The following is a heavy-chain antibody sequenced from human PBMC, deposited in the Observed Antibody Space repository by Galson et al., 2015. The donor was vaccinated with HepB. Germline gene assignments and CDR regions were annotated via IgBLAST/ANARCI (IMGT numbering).Heavy chain of an antibody. CDR1: GYTFADHY. J-gene: IGHJ5*02. CDR3: ARGGGRYCLDA. D-gene: IGHD3-10*01. V-gene: IGHV1-2*02. Sequence: SVKVSCKASGYTFADHYFHWVRQAPGQGLEWMGWINPKSGDTKYEQNFQGRVSMTRDTPVSLVSMELSSLRSDDTAVYYCARGGGRYCLDAWGQGTLVIVSS. CDR2: INPKSGDT.